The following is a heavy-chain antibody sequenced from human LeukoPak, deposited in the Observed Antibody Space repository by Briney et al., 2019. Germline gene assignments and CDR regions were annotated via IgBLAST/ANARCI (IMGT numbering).Heavy chain of an antibody. CDR1: GNTFTSYW. CDR3: ARYYCGGDCPNRGDFDY. J-gene: IGHJ4*02. D-gene: IGHD2-21*02. Sequence: GESLKISCKGSGNTFTSYWIGWVRQMPGKGLEWMGIIYFGDSHTRYSPSFQGQVTISADKSISTAYLQWSSLKASDTAMYYCARYYCGGDCPNRGDFDYWGQGTLVTVSS. V-gene: IGHV5-51*01. CDR2: IYFGDSHT.